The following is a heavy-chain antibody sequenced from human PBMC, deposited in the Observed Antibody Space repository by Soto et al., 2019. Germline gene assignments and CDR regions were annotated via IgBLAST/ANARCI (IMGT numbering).Heavy chain of an antibody. J-gene: IGHJ6*02. D-gene: IGHD1-7*01. V-gene: IGHV1-24*01. CDR3: TTSLELPLGTDV. CDR2: FDPEDGET. Sequence: ASVKVSWKVSGYTLTELSMHWVRQAPGKGLEWMGSFDPEDGETIYTQTFQGRLTLTGDTSTDTAHMELSRLRSEDTAVYYCTTSLELPLGTDVWGQGTTVTVSS. CDR1: GYTLTELS.